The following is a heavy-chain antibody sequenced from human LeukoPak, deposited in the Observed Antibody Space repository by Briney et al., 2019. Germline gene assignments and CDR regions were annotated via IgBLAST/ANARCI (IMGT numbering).Heavy chain of an antibody. V-gene: IGHV4-34*01. D-gene: IGHD2-21*01. J-gene: IGHJ6*03. CDR3: ASGPGARHIVVVIVPHDYYYHYMDV. CDR2: INHSGST. Sequence: SETLSLTCAVYGGSFSGYYWSWIRQPPGKGLEWIGEINHSGSTNYNPSLKSRVTISVDTSKNQFSLKLSSVTAADTAVYYCASGPGARHIVVVIVPHDYYYHYMDVWGKGTTVTVSS. CDR1: GGSFSGYY.